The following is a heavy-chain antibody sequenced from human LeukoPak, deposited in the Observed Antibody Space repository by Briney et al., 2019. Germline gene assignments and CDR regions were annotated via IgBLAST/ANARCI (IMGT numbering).Heavy chain of an antibody. Sequence: PGGSLRLSCAASGFTFSSYWMHWVRRAPGKGLVWVSRISPDGSTTGHADSVKGRFTTSRDNSKNTLYLQMNSLRAEDTAVYYCANEIRSNDYWGQGTQVTVSS. CDR3: ANEIRSNDY. CDR2: ISPDGSTT. V-gene: IGHV3-74*01. D-gene: IGHD4-17*01. J-gene: IGHJ4*02. CDR1: GFTFSSYW.